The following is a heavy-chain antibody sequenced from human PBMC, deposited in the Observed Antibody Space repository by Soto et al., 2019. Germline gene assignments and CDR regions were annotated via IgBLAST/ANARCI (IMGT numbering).Heavy chain of an antibody. CDR1: GASLSSGYYY. CDR3: ARSRGPRNRNAFDN. CDR2: IHYSGSS. V-gene: IGHV4-39*01. Sequence: ASETLSLTWTVSGASLSSGYYYWGWIRQPPGKGLEWMGSIHYSGSSYFYPSPQSRVSISLGTSPNQTSLNLSSVTGAERAVYSWARSRGPRNRNAFDNWHKGTMGT. J-gene: IGHJ3*02. D-gene: IGHD3-10*01.